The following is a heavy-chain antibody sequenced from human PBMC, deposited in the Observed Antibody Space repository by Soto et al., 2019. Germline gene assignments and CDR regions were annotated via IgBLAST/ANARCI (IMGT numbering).Heavy chain of an antibody. CDR1: GASVSSTYW. CDR3: ARYNAASGTYYFDY. J-gene: IGHJ4*02. D-gene: IGHD6-13*01. V-gene: IGHV4-4*02. CDR2: INHRGSA. Sequence: SETLSLTCAVSGASVSSTYWWSWVRQPPGKGPEWIGEINHRGSANYNPSLKSRVTMSLDISKSQFSLRLTSVTAADTAVYFCARYNAASGTYYFDYRGRGALVTVPS.